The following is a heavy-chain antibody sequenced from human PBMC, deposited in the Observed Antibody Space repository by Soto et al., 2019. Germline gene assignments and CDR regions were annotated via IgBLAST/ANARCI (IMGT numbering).Heavy chain of an antibody. CDR2: IIPIFGTA. Sequence: QVQLVQSGAEVKKPGSSVKVSCKASGGTFSSYAISWVRQAPGQGLEWMGGIIPIFGTANYAQKFQGRVTITADESTSTAYMELSSLRCEDTAVYYCARVGPYYYGSGSTYGMDVWGQGTTVTVSS. D-gene: IGHD3-10*01. J-gene: IGHJ6*02. CDR1: GGTFSSYA. CDR3: ARVGPYYYGSGSTYGMDV. V-gene: IGHV1-69*01.